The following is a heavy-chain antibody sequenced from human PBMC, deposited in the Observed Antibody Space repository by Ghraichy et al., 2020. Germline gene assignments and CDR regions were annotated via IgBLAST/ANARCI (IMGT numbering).Heavy chain of an antibody. J-gene: IGHJ4*02. CDR3: ARAPGFTVDIVATIDY. CDR2: ISAYNGNT. CDR1: GYTFTSYG. Sequence: ASVKVSCKAAGYTFTSYGISWERQAPGQGHEWMGWISAYNGNTNYAQKLQGRVTMTTDTSTSTAYMELRSLRSDDTAVYYCARAPGFTVDIVATIDYWGQGSLVTVSS. D-gene: IGHD5-12*01. V-gene: IGHV1-18*04.